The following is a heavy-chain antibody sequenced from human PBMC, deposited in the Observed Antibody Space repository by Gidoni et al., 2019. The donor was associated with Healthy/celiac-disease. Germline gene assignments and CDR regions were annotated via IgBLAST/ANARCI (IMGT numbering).Heavy chain of an antibody. D-gene: IGHD3-3*01. V-gene: IGHV3-15*01. CDR2: LKSKTDGGTT. CDR3: PRLRFLEWLCPWGPSYYGMAV. CDR1: GFTCSNAW. J-gene: IGHJ6*02. Sequence: EGQQVESGGGLGKPGGSLRRACAASGFTCSNAWMSWVRQAPGKGREGVGRLKSKTDGGTTDDAAPVKGRFTISRDASKNTLYLQMNSLTPEATAVYSLPRLRFLEWLCPWGPSYYGMAVWGQGTTVTVSS.